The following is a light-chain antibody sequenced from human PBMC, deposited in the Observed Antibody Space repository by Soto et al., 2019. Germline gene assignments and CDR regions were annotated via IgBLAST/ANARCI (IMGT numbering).Light chain of an antibody. CDR3: QSYDSSLSGDV. V-gene: IGLV1-40*01. Sequence: QSVLTQPPSVSEAPGQRVTISCTGSSSNIGAGYEAHWYQQVPGTAPKLLIYENNNRPSGVPDRFSGSKSGTSASLAITGLQAEDGGEYYCQSYDSSLSGDVFGTGTKVTVL. J-gene: IGLJ1*01. CDR1: SSNIGAGYE. CDR2: ENN.